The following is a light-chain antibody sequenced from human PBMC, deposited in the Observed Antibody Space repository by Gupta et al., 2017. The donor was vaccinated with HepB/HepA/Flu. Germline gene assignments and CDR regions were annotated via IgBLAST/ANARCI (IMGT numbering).Light chain of an antibody. J-gene: IGKJ3*01. V-gene: IGKV3-15*01. CDR1: QSVSSK. Sequence: EIVMTQSPATLSVSPGERATLSCRASQSVSSKLAWYQQKPGQAPRLLIYGASTGATGIPARCSGSGSGTDFTLTISSLQSEDFAAYYCQQYNNWPLTFGPGTKVDIK. CDR3: QQYNNWPLT. CDR2: GAS.